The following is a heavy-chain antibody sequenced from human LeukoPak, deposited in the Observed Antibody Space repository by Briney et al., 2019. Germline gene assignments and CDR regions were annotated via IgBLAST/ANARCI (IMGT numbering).Heavy chain of an antibody. J-gene: IGHJ4*02. D-gene: IGHD1-20*01. CDR3: ARDKWNPGY. CDR2: IKEDGSEK. V-gene: IGHV3-7*01. Sequence: PGGSLILSCAASGFTFSSYWMMWVRQAPGKGLEWVANIKEDGSEKNYVDSVKGRFTVSRDNAKNSLYLQMNSLRVEDTGLYYCARDKWNPGYWGQGTLVTVSS. CDR1: GFTFSSYW.